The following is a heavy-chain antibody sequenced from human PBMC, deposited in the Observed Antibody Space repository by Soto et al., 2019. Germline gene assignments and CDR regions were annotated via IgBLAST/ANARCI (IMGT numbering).Heavy chain of an antibody. D-gene: IGHD2-15*01. CDR2: ISYDGSNK. Sequence: QVQLVESGGGVVQPGRSLRLSCAASGFTFSSYAMHWVRQAPGKGLEWVAVISYDGSNKYYADSVKGRFTISRDNSKNTLYLQMNSLRAEDTAGYYCARTLGYCSGGSCYYFDYWGQGTLVTVSS. V-gene: IGHV3-30-3*01. CDR1: GFTFSSYA. J-gene: IGHJ4*02. CDR3: ARTLGYCSGGSCYYFDY.